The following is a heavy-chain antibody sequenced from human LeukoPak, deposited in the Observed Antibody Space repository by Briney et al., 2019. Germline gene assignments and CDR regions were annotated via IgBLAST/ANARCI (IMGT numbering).Heavy chain of an antibody. CDR3: ARHIGYCSSAGCHSWFDP. V-gene: IGHV4-59*08. Sequence: SETLSLTCTVSGGSISSYYWSWTRQPPGKGLEWIGYMYYSGSSNCNPSLKSRVTISVDTSKNQFSLKLSSVTAADTAVYYCARHIGYCSSAGCHSWFDPWGQGALVTVSS. D-gene: IGHD2-2*01. J-gene: IGHJ5*02. CDR2: MYYSGSS. CDR1: GGSISSYY.